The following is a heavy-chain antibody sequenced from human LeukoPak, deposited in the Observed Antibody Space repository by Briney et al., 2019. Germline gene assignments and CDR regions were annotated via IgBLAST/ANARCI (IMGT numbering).Heavy chain of an antibody. J-gene: IGHJ4*02. Sequence: GGTLRLSCAASGFTFSSYAMSWGSQAPGKGLELVSGITGSGGGTYYADSVKGRFTISRDSSSSTLFLQMKSLRAEDTATYYCAKEVAAGRKGIDYWGQGILVTVSS. V-gene: IGHV3-23*01. CDR2: ITGSGGGT. D-gene: IGHD6-6*01. CDR3: AKEVAAGRKGIDY. CDR1: GFTFSSYA.